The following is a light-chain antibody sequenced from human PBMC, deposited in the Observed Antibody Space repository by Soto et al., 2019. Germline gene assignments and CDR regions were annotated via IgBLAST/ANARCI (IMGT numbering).Light chain of an antibody. CDR2: EVF. J-gene: IGKJ3*01. CDR3: MQTTQFPFI. Sequence: IVMTQSPLSLSVTPGQPASISCKTSQSLLNSDGKTYVSWFLQKPGQPPQLLIYEVFNRFSGVPDRVSGSGSGTDFTLKISRVEAEDVGVYYCMQTTQFPFIFGPGTKVDIK. CDR1: QSLLNSDGKTY. V-gene: IGKV2D-29*01.